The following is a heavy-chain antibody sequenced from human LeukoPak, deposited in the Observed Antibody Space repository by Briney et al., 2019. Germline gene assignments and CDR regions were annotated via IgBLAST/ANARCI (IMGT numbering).Heavy chain of an antibody. V-gene: IGHV4-4*07. D-gene: IGHD2-21*01. CDR1: GGSISNYY. CDR2: IYTTGST. J-gene: IGHJ5*02. Sequence: SETLSLTCSVSGGSISNYYGSWIRKPAGRELEWIGHIYTTGSTNYNPSLKSRATMSVDTSKNHFSLKLSSVTAADTAVYYCARDPTTNCWSDNWFAPWGQETRVIISS. CDR3: ARDPTTNCWSDNWFAP.